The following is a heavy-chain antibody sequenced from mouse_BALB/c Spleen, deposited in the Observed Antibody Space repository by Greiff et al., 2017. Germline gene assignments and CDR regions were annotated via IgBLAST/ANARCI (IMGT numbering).Heavy chain of an antibody. CDR2: IWGDGST. CDR3: ARGGYEFAY. J-gene: IGHJ3*01. Sequence: VQLKESGPGLVAPSPSLSITCTVSGFSLTGYGVNWVRQPPGKGLEWLGMIWGDGSTDYNSALKSRLSISKDNSKSQVFLKMNSLQTDDTARYYCARGGYEFAYWGQGTLVTVSA. CDR1: GFSLTGYG. V-gene: IGHV2-6-7*01. D-gene: IGHD2-2*01.